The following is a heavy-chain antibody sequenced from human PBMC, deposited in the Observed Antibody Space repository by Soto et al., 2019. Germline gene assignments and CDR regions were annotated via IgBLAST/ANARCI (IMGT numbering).Heavy chain of an antibody. V-gene: IGHV4-59*08. D-gene: IGHD1-1*01. CDR1: GGSISSYY. J-gene: IGHJ6*03. CDR2: IYYSGST. CDR3: ARGTNMYYYYYYMDV. Sequence: SETLSLTCTVSGGSISSYYWSWIRQPPGKGLEWIGYIYYSGSTNYNPSLKSRVTISVDTSKNQFSLKLSSVTAADTAVYYCARGTNMYYYYYYMDVWGKGTTVTVSS.